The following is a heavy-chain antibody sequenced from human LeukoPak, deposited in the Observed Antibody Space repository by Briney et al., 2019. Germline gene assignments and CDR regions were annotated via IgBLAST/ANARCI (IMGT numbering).Heavy chain of an antibody. CDR2: INHSGST. CDR1: GGSFSGYY. V-gene: IGHV4-34*01. CDR3: ARDKGYDSRGYDAFNV. J-gene: IGHJ3*01. D-gene: IGHD3-3*01. Sequence: SETLSLTCAVYGGSFSGYYWSWIRQPPGKGLEWIGEINHSGSTNYNPSLKSRVTISVDTSKNQFSLNLTSVTAADTAVYYCARDKGYDSRGYDAFNVWGQGTTVIVSS.